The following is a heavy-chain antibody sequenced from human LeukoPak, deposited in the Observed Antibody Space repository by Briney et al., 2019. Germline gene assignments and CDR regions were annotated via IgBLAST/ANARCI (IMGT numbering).Heavy chain of an antibody. CDR2: INPDGRTK. Sequence: LGGSLRLSCVASGFTFSSSWVSWVRQAPGEGLEFVANINPDGRTKNYVDSVKGRFTISRDNAKSSLDLQMSSLRAEDTALYFCARDPGYSAFDIWGQGTMVTVSS. CDR3: ARDPGYSAFDI. J-gene: IGHJ3*02. D-gene: IGHD5-12*01. V-gene: IGHV3-7*03. CDR1: GFTFSSSW.